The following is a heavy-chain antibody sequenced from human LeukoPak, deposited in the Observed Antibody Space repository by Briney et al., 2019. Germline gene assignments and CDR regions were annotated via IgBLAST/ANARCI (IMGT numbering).Heavy chain of an antibody. CDR2: IYHSGST. J-gene: IGHJ6*02. V-gene: IGHV4-30-2*01. CDR3: ARCHDYYGMDV. Sequence: SETLSLTCAVSGGSISSGGYSWSWIRQPPGKGLEWIGYIYHSGSTYYNPSLKSRVTISVDRSKNQFSLKLSSVTAADTAVYYCARCHDYYGMDVWGQGTTVTVSS. CDR1: GGSISSGGYS.